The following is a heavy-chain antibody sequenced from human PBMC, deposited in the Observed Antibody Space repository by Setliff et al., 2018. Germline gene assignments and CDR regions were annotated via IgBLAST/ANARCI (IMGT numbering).Heavy chain of an antibody. CDR2: IYPGDSDT. CDR3: ARAGSGIGGDLDY. Sequence: LGESLKISCTGSGYSFITYWIGWVRQMPGKGLEWMGIIYPGDSDTRYSPSFQGQVTISADKSITTAYLQWSSLKASDTAIYYCARAGSGIGGDLDYWGQGTLVTVSS. CDR1: GYSFITYW. J-gene: IGHJ4*02. V-gene: IGHV5-51*01. D-gene: IGHD3-10*01.